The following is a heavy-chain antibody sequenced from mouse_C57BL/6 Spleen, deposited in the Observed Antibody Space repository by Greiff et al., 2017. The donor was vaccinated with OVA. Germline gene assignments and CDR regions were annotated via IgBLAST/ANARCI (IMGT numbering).Heavy chain of an antibody. J-gene: IGHJ1*03. CDR3: ARDRGSSYDWYFDV. V-gene: IGHV5-16*01. CDR1: GFTFSDYY. CDR2: INYDGSST. D-gene: IGHD1-1*01. Sequence: EVKLMESEGGLVQPGSSMKLSCTASGFTFSDYYMAWVRQVPEKGLEWVANINYDGSSTYYLESLKSRFIISRDNAKNILYLQMSSLKSEDTATYYCARDRGSSYDWYFDVWGTGTSVTVSS.